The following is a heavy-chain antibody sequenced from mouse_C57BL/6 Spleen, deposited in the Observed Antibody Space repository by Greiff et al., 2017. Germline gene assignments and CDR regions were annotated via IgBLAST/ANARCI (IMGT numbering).Heavy chain of an antibody. CDR1: GYSITSGYY. CDR2: ISYDGSN. D-gene: IGHD1-1*02. Sequence: EVQLVESGPGLVKPSQSLSLTCSVTGYSITSGYYWNWIRQFPGNKLEWMGYISYDGSNNYNPSLKNRISITRDTSKNQFCLKLNSVTTEDTATYYCASAGGYQAWFAYWGQGTLVTVSA. CDR3: ASAGGYQAWFAY. J-gene: IGHJ3*01. V-gene: IGHV3-6*01.